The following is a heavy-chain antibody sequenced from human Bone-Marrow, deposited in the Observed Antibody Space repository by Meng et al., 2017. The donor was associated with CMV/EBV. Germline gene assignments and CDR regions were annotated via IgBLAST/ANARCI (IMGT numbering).Heavy chain of an antibody. CDR1: GGSISSYY. J-gene: IGHJ5*02. V-gene: IGHV4-4*07. D-gene: IGHD4-23*01. Sequence: QVQLQESGPGLVKPSGXLSRTCTVSGGSISSYYWSWIRQPAGKGLEWIGRIYTSGSTNYNPSLKSRVTMSVDTSKNQFSLKLSSVTAADTAVYYCARHLGVVTRWWFDPWGQGTLGTVSS. CDR2: IYTSGST. CDR3: ARHLGVVTRWWFDP.